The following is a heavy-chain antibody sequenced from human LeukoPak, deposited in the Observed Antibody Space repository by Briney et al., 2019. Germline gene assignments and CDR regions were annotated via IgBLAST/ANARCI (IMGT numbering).Heavy chain of an antibody. CDR3: ARDGYASGSHDY. J-gene: IGHJ4*02. CDR2: IKEDGSRQ. CDR1: GFTFSSYW. D-gene: IGHD3-10*01. V-gene: IGHV3-7*04. Sequence: GGSLRLSCATSGFTFSSYWMTWVRQPPGTGLEWVANIKEDGSRQHYIDSVKGRFTISRDNAKSSLYLQMNSLRVEDSAVYYCARDGYASGSHDYWGQGTLVTVSS.